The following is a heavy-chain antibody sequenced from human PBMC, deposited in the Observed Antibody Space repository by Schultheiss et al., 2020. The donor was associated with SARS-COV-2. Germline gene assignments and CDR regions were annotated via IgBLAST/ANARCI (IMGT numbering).Heavy chain of an antibody. J-gene: IGHJ6*02. D-gene: IGHD3-3*01. Sequence: SLKISCAASGFTFSDYYMSWIRQAPGKGLEWVSYISSSSSTIYYADSVKGRFTISRDNAKNSLYLQMNSLRDEDTAVYYCARDTNYDFWSGYYYGMDVWGQGTTVTVSS. CDR3: ARDTNYDFWSGYYYGMDV. CDR1: GFTFSDYY. V-gene: IGHV3-11*04. CDR2: ISSSSSTI.